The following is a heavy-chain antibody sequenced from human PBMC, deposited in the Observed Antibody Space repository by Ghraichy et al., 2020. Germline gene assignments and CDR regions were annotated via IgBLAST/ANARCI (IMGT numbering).Heavy chain of an antibody. CDR2: IYTSGST. V-gene: IGHV4-4*09. Sequence: SETLSLTCTVSGGSISSYYWSWIRQPPGKGLEWIGYIYTSGSTNYNPSLKSRVTISVDTSKNQFSLKLSSVTAADTAVYYCARQKGWDYYDLQYNWFDPWGQGTLVTVSS. J-gene: IGHJ5*02. CDR3: ARQKGWDYYDLQYNWFDP. D-gene: IGHD3-22*01. CDR1: GGSISSYY.